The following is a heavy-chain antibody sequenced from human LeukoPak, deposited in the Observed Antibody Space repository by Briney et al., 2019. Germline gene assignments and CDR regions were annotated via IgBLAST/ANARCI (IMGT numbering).Heavy chain of an antibody. V-gene: IGHV4-34*01. CDR2: INHSGST. CDR3: ARENYYGSGSYYPYYYYGMDV. CDR1: GGSFSGYY. D-gene: IGHD3-10*01. Sequence: SETLSLTCAVYGGSFSGYYWSWIHQPPGKGLEWIGEINHSGSTNYNPSLKSRVTISVDTSKNQFSLKLSSVTAADTAVYYCARENYYGSGSYYPYYYYGMDVWGQGTTVTVSS. J-gene: IGHJ6*02.